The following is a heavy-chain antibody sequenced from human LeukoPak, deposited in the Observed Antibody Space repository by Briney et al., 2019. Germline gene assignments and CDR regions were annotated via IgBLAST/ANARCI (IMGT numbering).Heavy chain of an antibody. V-gene: IGHV4-34*01. Sequence: SETLSLTCAVYGGSFSGHYWSWIRQPPGKGLEWIGEINHSGSTNYNPSLKSRVTISVDTSKNQFSLKLSSVTAADTAVYYCARGGVYSTFHYWGQGTLVTVSS. CDR3: ARGGVYSTFHY. J-gene: IGHJ4*02. CDR2: INHSGST. D-gene: IGHD4-11*01. CDR1: GGSFSGHY.